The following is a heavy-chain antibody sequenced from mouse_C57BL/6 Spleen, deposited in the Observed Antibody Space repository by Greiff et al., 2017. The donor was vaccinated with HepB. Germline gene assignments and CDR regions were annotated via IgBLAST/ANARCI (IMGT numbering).Heavy chain of an antibody. V-gene: IGHV1-82*01. D-gene: IGHD2-4*01. CDR3: AGAGLRRGDAMDY. CDR1: GYAFSSSW. J-gene: IGHJ4*01. CDR2: IYPGDGDT. Sequence: VQLQQSGPELVKPGASVKISCKASGYAFSSSWMNWVKQRPGKGLEWIGRIYPGDGDTNYNGKFKGKATLTADKSSSTAYMQLSSLTSEDSAVYFCAGAGLRRGDAMDYWGQGTSVTVSS.